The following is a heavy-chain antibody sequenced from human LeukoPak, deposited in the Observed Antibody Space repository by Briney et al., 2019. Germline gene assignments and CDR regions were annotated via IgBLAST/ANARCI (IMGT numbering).Heavy chain of an antibody. V-gene: IGHV3-23*01. CDR2: ISGNGANT. Sequence: GGSLRLSCVVSELTFSAYAMRWVRQTPGKGLEWVSGISGNGANTDSADSVEGRFTISRDNSKDTLYLEMTNLRAEDAAVYYCVARNGYHYAFDYWGQGTQVVVSS. D-gene: IGHD3-10*01. CDR3: VARNGYHYAFDY. CDR1: ELTFSAYA. J-gene: IGHJ4*02.